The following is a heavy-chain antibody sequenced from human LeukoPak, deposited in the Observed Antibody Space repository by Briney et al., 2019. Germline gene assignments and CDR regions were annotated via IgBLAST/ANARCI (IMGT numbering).Heavy chain of an antibody. CDR1: GGSLTGYY. J-gene: IGHJ4*02. D-gene: IGHD3-9*01. CDR3: GKTDIYFNPIDY. Sequence: PSETLSLTCGVYGGSLTGYYWSWIRQPPGKGPEWFVEIKYSGSTNYNPSLESRVTMSVDTSKNQFSLKLTSLTAADTAIYYCGKTDIYFNPIDYWGPGSLVTVSS. CDR2: IKYSGST. V-gene: IGHV4-34*01.